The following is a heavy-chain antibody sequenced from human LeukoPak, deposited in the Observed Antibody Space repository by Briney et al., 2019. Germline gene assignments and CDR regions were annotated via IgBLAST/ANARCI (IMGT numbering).Heavy chain of an antibody. CDR2: ISSSSSTI. CDR1: GFTFSSYS. Sequence: PGGSLRLSCAASGFTFSSYSMNWVRQAPGKGLEWVSYISSSSSTIYYADSVKGRFTISRDNAKNSLYLQMNSLRDEDTAVYYCARDFVYDSSGYSPVSDYWGQGTLVTVSS. CDR3: ARDFVYDSSGYSPVSDY. J-gene: IGHJ4*02. D-gene: IGHD3-22*01. V-gene: IGHV3-48*02.